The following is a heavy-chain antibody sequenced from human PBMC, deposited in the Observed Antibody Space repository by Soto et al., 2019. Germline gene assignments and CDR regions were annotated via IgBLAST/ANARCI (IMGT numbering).Heavy chain of an antibody. V-gene: IGHV4-4*02. CDR2: IYHSGST. CDR1: SGSISSSNW. CDR3: ARREFGDPTSDY. Sequence: QVQLQEPGPGLVKPSGTLSLTCAVSSGSISSSNWWSWVRQPPGKGLEWIGEIYHSGSTNYNPSLRRRVTRSVGKSKNQFALNLSSVPAADTAVYYCARREFGDPTSDYWGQGTLVTVSS. J-gene: IGHJ4*02. D-gene: IGHD3-16*01.